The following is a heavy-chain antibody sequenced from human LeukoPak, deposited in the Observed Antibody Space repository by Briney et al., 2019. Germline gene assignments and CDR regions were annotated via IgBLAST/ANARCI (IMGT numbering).Heavy chain of an antibody. Sequence: ASVKVSCKASGYTFTDYYMHWVRQAPGQGLEWMGWINPNSGDTYYAPKFQGRVTMTRYTSISTAYMELSRLRSDDTAVYYCARDGTMSSRAPGGVPDYWGQGTLVTVSS. J-gene: IGHJ4*02. CDR3: ARDGTMSSRAPGGVPDY. CDR2: INPNSGDT. CDR1: GYTFTDYY. V-gene: IGHV1-2*02. D-gene: IGHD3-10*02.